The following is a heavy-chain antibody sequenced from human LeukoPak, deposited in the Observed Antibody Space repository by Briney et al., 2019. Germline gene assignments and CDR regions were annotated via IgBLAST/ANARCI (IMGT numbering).Heavy chain of an antibody. D-gene: IGHD1-1*01. CDR3: EKEWNDWSQNYYYYNYMDI. Sequence: GGTLRLSCAPSGFTSSIYGMQCVRQAPGKGLEWVTFIRYDGSNKYYADSVKGRFTISRDNSKNTLYLQMKNLRAEDTAGEYCEKEWNDWSQNYYYYNYMDIWGKGTTVTVSS. J-gene: IGHJ6*03. CDR2: IRYDGSNK. CDR1: GFTSSIYG. V-gene: IGHV3-30*02.